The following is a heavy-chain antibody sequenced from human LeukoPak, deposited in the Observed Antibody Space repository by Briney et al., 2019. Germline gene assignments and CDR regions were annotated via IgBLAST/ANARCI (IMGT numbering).Heavy chain of an antibody. CDR1: GGSFSGYY. CDR2: INHSGST. D-gene: IGHD2-15*01. Sequence: SETLSLTCAVYGGSFSGYYWSWIRQPPGKELEWIGEINHSGSTNYNPSLKSRVTISVDTSKNQFSLKLSSVTAADTAVYYCARVGRIRGFGYWGQGALVTVSS. CDR3: ARVGRIRGFGY. J-gene: IGHJ4*02. V-gene: IGHV4-34*01.